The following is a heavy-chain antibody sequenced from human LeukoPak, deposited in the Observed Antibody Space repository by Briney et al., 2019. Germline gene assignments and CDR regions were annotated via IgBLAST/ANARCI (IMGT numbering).Heavy chain of an antibody. J-gene: IGHJ4*02. CDR2: ISSSSSTI. CDR1: GFTFSSYS. Sequence: GGPLRLSCAASGFTFSSYSMNWVRQAPGKGLEWVSYISSSSSTIYYADSVKGRFTISRDNAKNSLYLQMNSLRAEDTAVYYCARDGATAAGDYWGQGTLVTVSS. V-gene: IGHV3-48*01. CDR3: ARDGATAAGDY. D-gene: IGHD2-2*01.